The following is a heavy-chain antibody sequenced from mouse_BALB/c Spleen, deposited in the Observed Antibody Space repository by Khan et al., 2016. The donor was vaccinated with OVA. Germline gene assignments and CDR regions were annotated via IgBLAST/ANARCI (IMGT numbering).Heavy chain of an antibody. CDR1: GFSLTTYG. CDR2: TWSGGST. Sequence: QVQLKQSGPGLEQPSQSLSITCTVSGFSLTTYGVHWARQSQGKGLEGPGVTWSGGSTDYNAAFISRLSISKDSSKSQVFFKMNGLQVKDTAIYYCARNYDYYEGLAYCGQGTLVTVSA. J-gene: IGHJ3*01. V-gene: IGHV2-2*02. D-gene: IGHD2-4*01. CDR3: ARNYDYYEGLAY.